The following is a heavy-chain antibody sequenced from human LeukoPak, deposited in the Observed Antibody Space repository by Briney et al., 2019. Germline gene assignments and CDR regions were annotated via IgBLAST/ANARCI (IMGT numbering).Heavy chain of an antibody. J-gene: IGHJ4*02. D-gene: IGHD6-19*01. Sequence: PSETLSLTCNVSGDSISSRSYYGGWIRQPPGKGLEWIGSIYYSGSTYYNPSLKSRVTMSVDTSKTQFSLKLSSVTAADTAVYYCARQVTAVAGTFDYWGQGTLVTVSS. V-gene: IGHV4-39*01. CDR2: IYYSGST. CDR3: ARQVTAVAGTFDY. CDR1: GDSISSRSYY.